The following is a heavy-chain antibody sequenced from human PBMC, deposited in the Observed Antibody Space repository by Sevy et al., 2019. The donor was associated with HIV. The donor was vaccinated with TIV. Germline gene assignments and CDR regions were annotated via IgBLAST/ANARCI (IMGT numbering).Heavy chain of an antibody. V-gene: IGHV3-9*01. D-gene: IGHD1-26*01. CDR1: GFTFDDYT. J-gene: IGHJ4*02. CDR2: ISWSGGNI. CDR3: VKDRSGTYSFDN. Sequence: GGSLRLSCAASGFTFDDYTMNWVRQAPGKGLEWVSGISWSGGNIAYADSVEGRFTISRDNAKNSLYLQMNSLRVEDTALYYCVKDRSGTYSFDNWGQGTLVTVSS.